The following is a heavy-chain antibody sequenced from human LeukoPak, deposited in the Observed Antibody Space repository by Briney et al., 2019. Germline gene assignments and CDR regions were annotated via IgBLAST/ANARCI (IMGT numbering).Heavy chain of an antibody. Sequence: ASVKVSCKASGGTFNSYAISWVRQAPGQGLEWMGGIIPIFATTNHAQKFQGRVTITTDESRTTAYMELSSLRSEDTAVYYCARRGATVTTDAFDIWGQGTMVTVSS. CDR2: IIPIFATT. CDR3: ARRGATVTTDAFDI. D-gene: IGHD4-17*01. J-gene: IGHJ3*02. V-gene: IGHV1-69*05. CDR1: GGTFNSYA.